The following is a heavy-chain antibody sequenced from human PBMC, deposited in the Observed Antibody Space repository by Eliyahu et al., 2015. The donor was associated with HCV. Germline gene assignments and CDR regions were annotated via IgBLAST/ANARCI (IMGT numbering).Heavy chain of an antibody. CDR2: ISSSSSYI. J-gene: IGHJ6*02. CDR3: ARVNGDFDYYYYGMDV. D-gene: IGHD4-17*01. V-gene: IGHV3-21*01. Sequence: EVQLVXSGGGLVKPGGSLRLSCAASGFTFSSYSMNXVRQAPGKGLEWVSSISSSSSYIYXADSVKGRFTISRDNAKNSLYLQMNSLRAEDTAVYYCARVNGDFDYYYYGMDVWGQGTTVTVSS. CDR1: GFTFSSYS.